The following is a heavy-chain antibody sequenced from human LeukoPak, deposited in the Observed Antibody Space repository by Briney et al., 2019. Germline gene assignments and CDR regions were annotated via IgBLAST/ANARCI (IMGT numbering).Heavy chain of an antibody. CDR2: IKSKTDGGTI. V-gene: IGHV3-15*01. CDR1: GFNVSNAW. CDR3: TTDGAYYDILTGYYGMDV. D-gene: IGHD3-9*01. J-gene: IGHJ6*02. Sequence: GGSLRLSCAASGFNVSNAWMSWVRQAPGKGLEWVGRIKSKTDGGTIDYAAPVKGRFTISRDDSKNTLYLQMNSLKTEDTAVYYCTTDGAYYDILTGYYGMDVWGQGTTVTVSS.